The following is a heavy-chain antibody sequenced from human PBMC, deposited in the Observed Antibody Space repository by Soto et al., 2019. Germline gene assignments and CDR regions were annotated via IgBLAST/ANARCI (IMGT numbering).Heavy chain of an antibody. V-gene: IGHV1-3*01. Sequence: GASVKVSCKASGYTFTSYAMHWVRQAPGQRLEWMGWINAGNGNTKYSQKFQGRVTITRDTSASTAYMELSSLRSEDTAVYYCARDGTLRYFDWLFDPWGQGTLVTVSS. CDR3: ARDGTLRYFDWLFDP. D-gene: IGHD3-9*01. CDR2: INAGNGNT. CDR1: GYTFTSYA. J-gene: IGHJ5*02.